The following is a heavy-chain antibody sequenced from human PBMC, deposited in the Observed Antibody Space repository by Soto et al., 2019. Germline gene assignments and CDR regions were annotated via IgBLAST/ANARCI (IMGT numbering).Heavy chain of an antibody. CDR3: AKGVVIALDYYYYGMDV. J-gene: IGHJ6*02. Sequence: PGGSLRLSCAASGFTFSSYDMSWVRQAPGKGLEWVSAISGSGGSTYYADSVKGRFTISRDNSKNTLYLQMNSLRAEETAVYYCAKGVVIALDYYYYGMDVWGQGTTVTVSS. D-gene: IGHD3-3*01. V-gene: IGHV3-23*01. CDR2: ISGSGGST. CDR1: GFTFSSYD.